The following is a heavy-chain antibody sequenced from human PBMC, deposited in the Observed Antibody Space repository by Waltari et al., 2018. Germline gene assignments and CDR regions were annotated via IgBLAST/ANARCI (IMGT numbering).Heavy chain of an antibody. CDR3: ARSLAVDRYFDL. D-gene: IGHD6-19*01. CDR2: IKEDGSEK. J-gene: IGHJ2*01. V-gene: IGHV3-7*01. Sequence: EVQLVASGGGLVQPGGSLRLSRAASGSTFRNYWMRVIRQGPGKGREWVANIKEDGSEKYYVDSGKGRFTISRDNAKNSLYLQMNSLRAEDTAVYYCARSLAVDRYFDLWGRGTLVTVSS. CDR1: GSTFRNYW.